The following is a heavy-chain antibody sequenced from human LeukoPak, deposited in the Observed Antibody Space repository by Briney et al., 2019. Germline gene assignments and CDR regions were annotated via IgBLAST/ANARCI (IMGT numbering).Heavy chain of an antibody. CDR2: VYYTGNT. D-gene: IGHD5-12*01. CDR3: ARGGGAAGYDNEFDY. Sequence: PSETLSLTCTVSGGSIGSYYWSWIRQPPGEGLEWIGYVYYTGNTNFNPSLKSRVTISVDTSKNQFSLKLTSVTAADAAVYYCARGGGAAGYDNEFDYWSQGALVTVSS. V-gene: IGHV4-59*01. J-gene: IGHJ4*02. CDR1: GGSIGSYY.